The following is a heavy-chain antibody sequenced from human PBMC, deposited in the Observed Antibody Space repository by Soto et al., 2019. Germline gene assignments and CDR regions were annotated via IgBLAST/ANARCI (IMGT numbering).Heavy chain of an antibody. Sequence: QVQLQESGPGLVKPSGTLSLTCAVSGGSISSSSWWSWVRQPPGKGLEWIGEIYHSGTTNYNPSLKCRVTISVDKSKNQFSLKLSSVTAADTAVYYCARVSSALCPYAFDFWGQGTMVTVSS. CDR1: GGSISSSSW. CDR3: ARVSSALCPYAFDF. V-gene: IGHV4-4*02. J-gene: IGHJ3*01. D-gene: IGHD2-2*01. CDR2: IYHSGTT.